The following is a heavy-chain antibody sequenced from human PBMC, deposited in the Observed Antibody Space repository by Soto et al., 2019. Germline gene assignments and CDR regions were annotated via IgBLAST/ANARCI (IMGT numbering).Heavy chain of an antibody. V-gene: IGHV3-23*01. J-gene: IGHJ5*02. Sequence: GGSLRLCAASGFPFSNYAMSWVRQAPGKGLEWVSAISGSGGSTYYADSVKGRFTISRDNSKNILYLQMNSLRAEDTALYYCAKDLTYGGNVGHWFDPWGQGTLVTVSS. CDR2: ISGSGGST. CDR3: AKDLTYGGNVGHWFDP. CDR1: GFPFSNYA. D-gene: IGHD2-15*01.